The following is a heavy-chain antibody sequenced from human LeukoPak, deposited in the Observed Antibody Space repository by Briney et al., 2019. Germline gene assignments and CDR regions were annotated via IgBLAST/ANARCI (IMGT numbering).Heavy chain of an antibody. J-gene: IGHJ3*02. V-gene: IGHV1-8*01. CDR3: ARDALTFQGAFDI. D-gene: IGHD2/OR15-2a*01. CDR1: GYTFTNYD. CDR2: VNPNSGNT. Sequence: GASVKVSCKASGYTFTNYDINWVRQATGQGLEWMGWVNPNSGNTGYAQKLQGRVTMTRNTSTSTAYMELSSLKSEDTAVYYCARDALTFQGAFDIWGQGTMVTVSS.